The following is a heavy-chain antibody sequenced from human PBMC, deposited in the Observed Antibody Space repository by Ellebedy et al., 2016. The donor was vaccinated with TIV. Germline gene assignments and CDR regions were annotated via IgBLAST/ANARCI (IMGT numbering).Heavy chain of an antibody. Sequence: PGGSLRLSCAASGFTFSSYGMHRVRQAPGKGLEWVAVIWYDGSNKYYADSVKGRFTISRDNSKNTLYLQMNSLRAEDTAVYYCAKVVKEVVLVPPAPNDAFDIWGQGTMVTVSS. CDR3: AKVVKEVVLVPPAPNDAFDI. J-gene: IGHJ3*02. CDR2: IWYDGSNK. V-gene: IGHV3-33*06. D-gene: IGHD2-2*01. CDR1: GFTFSSYG.